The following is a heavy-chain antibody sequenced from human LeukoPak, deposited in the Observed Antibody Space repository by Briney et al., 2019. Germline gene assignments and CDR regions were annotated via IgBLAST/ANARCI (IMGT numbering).Heavy chain of an antibody. J-gene: IGHJ3*02. V-gene: IGHV3-64*01. CDR3: ARVYDNWNDFGAFDI. Sequence: GGSLRLSCAASGFTFSSYAMHWVRQAPGKGLEYVSAISSNGGSTYYANSVKGRFTISRDNSKNTLCLQMGSLRAEDMAVYYCARVYDNWNDFGAFDIWGQGTMVTVSS. CDR1: GFTFSSYA. D-gene: IGHD1-1*01. CDR2: ISSNGGST.